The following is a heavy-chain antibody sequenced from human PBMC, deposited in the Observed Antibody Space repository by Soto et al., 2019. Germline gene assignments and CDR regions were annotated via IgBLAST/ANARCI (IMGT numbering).Heavy chain of an antibody. Sequence: QVHLVQSGADVKTSGASVKVSCKASGFTLSNYFMHWIRQAPGQGLEWMGIINPSAGAVSYAQKSRGRAPRTGETSTNTVHMALNSLTLEDRAVYYWGREPPLACYFDYGGQGSLVPVSS. CDR3: GREPPLACYFDY. CDR1: GFTLSNYF. J-gene: IGHJ4*02. D-gene: IGHD6-13*01. CDR2: INPSAGAV. V-gene: IGHV1-46*01.